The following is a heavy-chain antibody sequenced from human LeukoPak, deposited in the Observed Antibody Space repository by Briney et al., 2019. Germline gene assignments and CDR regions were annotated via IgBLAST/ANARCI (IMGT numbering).Heavy chain of an antibody. CDR3: ARAIQSYCGGDCYSGVYFDY. CDR1: GGSISSYY. D-gene: IGHD2-21*02. CDR2: IYYSGST. J-gene: IGHJ4*02. V-gene: IGHV4-59*08. Sequence: SETLSLTCTVSGGSISSYYWSWIRQPPRKGLEWIGYIYYSGSTYYNPSLKSRVTISVDTSKNQFSLKLSSVTAADTAVYYCARAIQSYCGGDCYSGVYFDYWGQGTLVTVSS.